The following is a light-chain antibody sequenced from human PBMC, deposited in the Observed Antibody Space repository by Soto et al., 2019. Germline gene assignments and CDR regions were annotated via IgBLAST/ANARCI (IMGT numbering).Light chain of an antibody. J-gene: IGKJ1*01. CDR1: QGIGDD. V-gene: IGKV1-17*01. Sequence: DIQMTQSPSSLSASVGDRVTITCRASQGIGDDLGWFQQAPGKAPERLIYAASTLRSGVPSRFSGNGSGTDFTLTISSLQPEDFVTYYCQQFNSYSPGAFGQGTKVEIK. CDR2: AAS. CDR3: QQFNSYSPGA.